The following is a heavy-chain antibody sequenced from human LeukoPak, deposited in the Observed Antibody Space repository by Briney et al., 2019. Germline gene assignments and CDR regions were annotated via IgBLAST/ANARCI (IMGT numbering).Heavy chain of an antibody. V-gene: IGHV3-21*04. D-gene: IGHD1-1*01. CDR2: ISSSSSYI. Sequence: GGSLRLSCAASGFTFSSYSMNWVRQAPGKGLEWVSSISSSSSYIYYADSVKGRFTISRDNAKNSLYLQMYSLRAEDTAVYYCAKVEGASKASVYWGQGALVTVSS. CDR1: GFTFSSYS. J-gene: IGHJ4*02. CDR3: AKVEGASKASVY.